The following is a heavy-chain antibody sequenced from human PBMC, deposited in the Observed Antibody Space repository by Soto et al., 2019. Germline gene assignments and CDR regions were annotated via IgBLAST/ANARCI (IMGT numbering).Heavy chain of an antibody. CDR2: IYWDDDK. D-gene: IGHD3-16*02. J-gene: IGHJ4*02. V-gene: IGHV2-5*02. Sequence: SGPTLVNPTQTLTLTCTFSGFSLTTGGVGVGWIRQPPGKALEWLALIYWDDDKRYSPSLKSRLTITKDTSKNQVVLTLTNMEPVDTATFYCAHVFNSNSGSYRYFDYWGQGTLVTSPQ. CDR3: AHVFNSNSGSYRYFDY. CDR1: GFSLTTGGVG.